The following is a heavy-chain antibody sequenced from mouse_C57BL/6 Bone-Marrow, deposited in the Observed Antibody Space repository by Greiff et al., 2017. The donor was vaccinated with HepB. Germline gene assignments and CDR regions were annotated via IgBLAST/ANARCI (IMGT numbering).Heavy chain of an antibody. CDR3: ARGFITTFDV. D-gene: IGHD1-2*01. V-gene: IGHV1-69*01. J-gene: IGHJ1*03. Sequence: QVQLQQSGAELVMPGASVKLSCKASGYTFTSYWMHWVKQRPGQGLEWIGEIDPSDSYTNYNQKFKGKSTLTVDKSSSTAYMQLSSLTSEDSAVYYCARGFITTFDVWGTGTTVTVSS. CDR2: IDPSDSYT. CDR1: GYTFTSYW.